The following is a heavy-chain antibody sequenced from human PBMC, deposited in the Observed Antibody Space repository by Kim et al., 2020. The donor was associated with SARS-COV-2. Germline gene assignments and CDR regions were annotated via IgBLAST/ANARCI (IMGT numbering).Heavy chain of an antibody. CDR3: ARDPYDSTSWYYYYYGMDV. D-gene: IGHD3-22*01. CDR2: ISSSSSYI. V-gene: IGHV3-21*01. CDR1: GFTFSSYS. J-gene: IGHJ6*02. Sequence: GGSLRLSCAASGFTFSSYSMNWVRQAPGKGLEWVSSISSSSSYIYYADSVKGRFTISRDNAKNSLYLQMNSLRAEDTAVYYCARDPYDSTSWYYYYYGMDVWGQGTTVTVSS.